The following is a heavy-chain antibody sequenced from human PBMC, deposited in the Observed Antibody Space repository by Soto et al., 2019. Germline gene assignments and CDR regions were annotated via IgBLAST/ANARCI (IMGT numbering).Heavy chain of an antibody. CDR1: GGSISSGDYY. Sequence: PSETLSLTCTVSGGSISSGDYYWSWIRQPPGKGLEWIGYIYYSGSTYYNPSLKSRVTISVDTSKNQFSLKLSSVTAADTAVYYCARERPDGARLDPWGQGMLVTVSS. CDR3: ARERPDGARLDP. CDR2: IYYSGST. V-gene: IGHV4-30-4*01. J-gene: IGHJ5*02. D-gene: IGHD6-6*01.